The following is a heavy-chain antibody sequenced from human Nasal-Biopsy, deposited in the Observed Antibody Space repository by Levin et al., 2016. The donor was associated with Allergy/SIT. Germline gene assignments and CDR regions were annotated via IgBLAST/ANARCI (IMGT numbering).Heavy chain of an antibody. V-gene: IGHV3-64D*06. CDR1: GVTLSNYP. CDR2: ISTDGGTT. CDR3: VRDRVSGYFDWQD. D-gene: IGHD3-9*01. J-gene: IGHJ4*02. Sequence: GESLKISCLVSGVTLSNYPMHWVRQAPGKGLEYVSAISTDGGTTYYAESVRGRFTITRDNPKNTVYLQMSSLRIEDTAMYYCVRDRVSGYFDWQDWGQGTQVTVSS.